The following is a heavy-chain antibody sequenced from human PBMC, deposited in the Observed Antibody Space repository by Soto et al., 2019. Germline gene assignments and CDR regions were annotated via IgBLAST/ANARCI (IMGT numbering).Heavy chain of an antibody. Sequence: ALLKVYRKGVGYRMSELSSRCRRQPPGKGLEWMGGFDPEDAETIYARRFQGRVTMTEDTSADTAYMELSSLRSEDTAVYYCAAGVVPSGMDVWGQGTTVTVSS. CDR1: GYRMSELS. J-gene: IGHJ6*02. CDR2: FDPEDAET. D-gene: IGHD2-15*01. V-gene: IGHV1-24*01. CDR3: AAGVVPSGMDV.